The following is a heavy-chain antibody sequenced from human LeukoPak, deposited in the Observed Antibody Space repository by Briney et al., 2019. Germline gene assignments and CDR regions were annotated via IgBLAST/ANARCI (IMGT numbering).Heavy chain of an antibody. CDR2: ISWNSGSI. J-gene: IGHJ4*02. D-gene: IGHD3-10*01. CDR3: AKLPGEVDYYAWGHVFDY. CDR1: GFTFDDYA. Sequence: PGGSLRLSCAAPGFTFDDYAMHWVRQAPGKGLEWVSGISWNSGSIGYADSVKGRFTISRDNSKNTLYLQMNSLRAEDTAVYYCAKLPGEVDYYAWGHVFDYLGQGTLVTVSS. V-gene: IGHV3-9*01.